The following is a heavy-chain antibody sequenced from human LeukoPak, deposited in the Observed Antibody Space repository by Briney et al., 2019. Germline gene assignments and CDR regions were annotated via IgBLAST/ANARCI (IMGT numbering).Heavy chain of an antibody. V-gene: IGHV1-18*01. Sequence: ASVKVSCKASGGSFSSYVISWVRQAPGQGLEWMGWISAYNGNTNYAQKLQGRVTMTTDTSTSTAYMELRSLRSDDTAVYYCARYSNYEGFDYWGQGTLVTVSS. CDR3: ARYSNYEGFDY. J-gene: IGHJ4*02. CDR2: ISAYNGNT. D-gene: IGHD4-11*01. CDR1: GGSFSSYV.